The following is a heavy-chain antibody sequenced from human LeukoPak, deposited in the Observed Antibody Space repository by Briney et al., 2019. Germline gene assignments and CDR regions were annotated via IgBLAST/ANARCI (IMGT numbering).Heavy chain of an antibody. CDR1: GGSISSGGYY. D-gene: IGHD2-2*01. Sequence: PSETLSLTCTVSGGSISSGGYYWSWIRQPPGKGLEWIGYIYHSGSTYYNPSLKSRVTISVDRSKNQFSLKLSSVTAADTAVYYCARGVSVGDHWGQGILVTVSS. V-gene: IGHV4-30-2*01. J-gene: IGHJ4*02. CDR2: IYHSGST. CDR3: ARGVSVGDH.